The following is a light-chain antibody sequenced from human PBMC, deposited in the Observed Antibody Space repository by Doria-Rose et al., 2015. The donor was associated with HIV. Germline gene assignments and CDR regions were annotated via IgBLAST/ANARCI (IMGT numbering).Light chain of an antibody. CDR3: QQYGTSRGT. V-gene: IGKV3-20*01. Sequence: TQSPGTLSLSPGEGATLSCRASQRVKSSYLAWYQQKPGQAPRLLIYDASTRATGIPDRFSGSGSGTDLTLTISRLEPEDVAVYYCQQYGTSRGTFGQGTRLEIK. CDR2: DAS. J-gene: IGKJ5*01. CDR1: QRVKSSY.